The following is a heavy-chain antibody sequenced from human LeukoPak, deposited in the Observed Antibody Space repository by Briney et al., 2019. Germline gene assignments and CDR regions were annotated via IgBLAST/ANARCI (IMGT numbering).Heavy chain of an antibody. V-gene: IGHV4-39*07. D-gene: IGHD6-13*01. Sequence: TPSETLSLTCTVSGGSIRSTNYYWGWIRQPPGKGLEWIGSIYYSGNTYHSPSLMSRVTISVDTSKNQFSLKLSSVTAADTAVYYCARAGYSSSWWDPLYYYMDVWGKGTTVTVSS. CDR2: IYYSGNT. J-gene: IGHJ6*03. CDR3: ARAGYSSSWWDPLYYYMDV. CDR1: GGSIRSTNYY.